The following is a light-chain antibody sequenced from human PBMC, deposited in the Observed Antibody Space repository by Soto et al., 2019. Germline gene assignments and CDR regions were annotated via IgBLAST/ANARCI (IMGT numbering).Light chain of an antibody. CDR3: MQALQTPQLT. CDR1: QSLLHSNGYNY. V-gene: IGKV2-28*01. Sequence: DFVMTQSPLFLPVTPGEPASISRRTSQSLLHSNGYNYLDWYLQKPGQSPQLLIYLGSNRASGVPDRFSGSGSGTDFTLKISRVEAEDVGVYYCMQALQTPQLTFGGGTKVDIK. J-gene: IGKJ4*01. CDR2: LGS.